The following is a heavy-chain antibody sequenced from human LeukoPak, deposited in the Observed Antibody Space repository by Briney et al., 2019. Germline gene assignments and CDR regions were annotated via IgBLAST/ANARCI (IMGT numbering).Heavy chain of an antibody. V-gene: IGHV1-69*13. CDR1: GGTFSSYA. Sequence: SVKVSCKASGGTFSSYAISWVRQAPGQGLEWMGGIIPIFGTANYAQKFQGRVTTTADESTSTAYMELSSLRSEDTAVYYCARCYYDSSGYVVRGRALDYWGQGTLVTVSS. D-gene: IGHD3-22*01. CDR2: IIPIFGTA. J-gene: IGHJ4*02. CDR3: ARCYYDSSGYVVRGRALDY.